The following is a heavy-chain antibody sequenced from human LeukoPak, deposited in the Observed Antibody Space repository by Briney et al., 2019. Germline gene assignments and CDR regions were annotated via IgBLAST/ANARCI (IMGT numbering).Heavy chain of an antibody. J-gene: IGHJ4*02. CDR2: ISYDGSNK. CDR1: GFTFSSYG. Sequence: GGSLRLSCAASGFTFSSYGTHWVRQAPGKGLEWVAVISYDGSNKYYADSVKGRFTISRDNSKNTLYLQMNSLRAEDTAVYYCARDAYSYGLYFDYWGQGTLVTVSS. CDR3: ARDAYSYGLYFDY. V-gene: IGHV3-30*03. D-gene: IGHD5-18*01.